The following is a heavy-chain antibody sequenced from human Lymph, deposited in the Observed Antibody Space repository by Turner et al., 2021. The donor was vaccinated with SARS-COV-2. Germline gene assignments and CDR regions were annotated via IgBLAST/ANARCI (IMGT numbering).Heavy chain of an antibody. CDR2: MNPNSGNT. D-gene: IGHD1-26*01. CDR1: GYTFTSYD. V-gene: IGHV1-8*02. J-gene: IGHJ6*02. CDR3: ARGRYSGGGMDV. Sequence: QVQLVQSGAEVKKPGASVKVSCKAPGYTFTSYDINWVRQATGQGLGWMGWMNPNSGNTGYAQKFQGRVTMTRNTSRSTAYMELSSLRSEDTAVYYCARGRYSGGGMDVWGQGTTVTVSS.